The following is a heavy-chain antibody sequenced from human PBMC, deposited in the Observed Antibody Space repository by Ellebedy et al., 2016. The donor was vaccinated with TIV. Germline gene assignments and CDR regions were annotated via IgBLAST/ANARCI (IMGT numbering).Heavy chain of an antibody. J-gene: IGHJ4*02. D-gene: IGHD6-13*01. Sequence: ASVKVSCKASGYTFTKYYMHWVRQAPGQGLEWMGMINPSGGSTSYAQKFQGRVTMTRDTSTSTVYMELSSLRSEDTAVYYCTCLQLGIADYFDYWGQGAVVTVSS. CDR2: INPSGGST. V-gene: IGHV1-46*01. CDR3: TCLQLGIADYFDY. CDR1: GYTFTKYY.